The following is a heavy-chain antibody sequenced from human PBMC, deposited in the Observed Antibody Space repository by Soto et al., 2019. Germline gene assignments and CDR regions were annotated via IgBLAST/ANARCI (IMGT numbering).Heavy chain of an antibody. V-gene: IGHV1-18*01. CDR2: ISAYNGNT. D-gene: IGHD3-22*01. CDR1: GYTFTSYG. CDR3: ARDHYYDSSGYYYFWFDP. J-gene: IGHJ5*02. Sequence: ASVKVFCKASGYTFTSYGISWVRQAPGQGLEWMGWISAYNGNTNYAQKLQGRVTMTTDTSTSTAYMELRSLRSDDTAVYYCARDHYYDSSGYYYFWFDPWGQGTLVTVSS.